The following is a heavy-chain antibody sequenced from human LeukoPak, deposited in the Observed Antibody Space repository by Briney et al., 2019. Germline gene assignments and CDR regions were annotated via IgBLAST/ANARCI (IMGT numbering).Heavy chain of an antibody. V-gene: IGHV3-11*04. CDR1: GFTFSDYY. CDR2: ISSSGSTI. J-gene: IGHJ4*02. Sequence: GGSLRLSCAASGFTFSDYYMSWIRQAPGKGLGWVSYISSSGSTIYYADSVKGRFTISRDNSKNTLYLQMNSLRAEDTAVYYCAREAALVGWGLSYWGQGTLVTVSS. CDR3: AREAALVGWGLSY. D-gene: IGHD2-15*01.